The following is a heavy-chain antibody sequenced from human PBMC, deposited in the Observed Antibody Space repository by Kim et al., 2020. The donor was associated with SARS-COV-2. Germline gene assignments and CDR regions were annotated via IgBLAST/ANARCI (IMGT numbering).Heavy chain of an antibody. CDR3: DASDY. V-gene: IGHV3-23*01. CDR2: ISDSGRNT. CDR1: GFTFGIYA. Sequence: GGSLRLSCAASGFTFGIYAMSWARQAPGKGLEWVSTISDSGRNTHYADSVKGRFTISSDNSMNTLYLQMNSPRAEDTAVYYCDASDYWGQGTLVTVSS. J-gene: IGHJ4*02.